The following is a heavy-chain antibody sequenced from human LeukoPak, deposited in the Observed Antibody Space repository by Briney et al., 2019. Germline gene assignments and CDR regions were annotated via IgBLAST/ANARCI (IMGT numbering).Heavy chain of an antibody. J-gene: IGHJ1*01. CDR2: IYPGDSDT. D-gene: IGHD4-17*01. CDR3: ARPDDNADYILSY. Sequence: GESLKISCKGSGYTFSNYWIGWVRQMPGKGLEYSGIIYPGDSDTKYSPAFEGHITISVDKSITTAYLQWSSLKASDTAMYYCARPDDNADYILSYWGQGTLVTVSS. V-gene: IGHV5-51*01. CDR1: GYTFSNYW.